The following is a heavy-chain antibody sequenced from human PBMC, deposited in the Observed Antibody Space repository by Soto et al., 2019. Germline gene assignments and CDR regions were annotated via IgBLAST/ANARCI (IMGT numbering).Heavy chain of an antibody. CDR1: GFTFSSYW. J-gene: IGHJ3*02. CDR2: IKQDGSEK. D-gene: IGHD1-1*01. Sequence: GGSLRLSCAASGFTFSSYWMSWVRQAPGKGLEWVANIKQDGSEKYYVDSVKGRFTISRDNAKNSLYLQMNSLRAEDTAVYYCARGTSACGYPRNDAFDIWGQGTMVTVSS. V-gene: IGHV3-7*03. CDR3: ARGTSACGYPRNDAFDI.